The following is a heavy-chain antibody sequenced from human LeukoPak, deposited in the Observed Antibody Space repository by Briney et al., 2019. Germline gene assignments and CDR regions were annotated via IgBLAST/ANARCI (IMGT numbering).Heavy chain of an antibody. J-gene: IGHJ4*02. V-gene: IGHV3-23*01. CDR2: ISGSGGST. CDR3: AKKIYSSGWLGYFDY. Sequence: PGGSLRLSCAASGFTFSSYAMGWVRQAPGKGLEWVSAISGSGGSTYYADSVKGRFTISRDNSKNTLYLQMNSLRAEDTAVYYCAKKIYSSGWLGYFDYWGQGTLVTVSS. D-gene: IGHD6-19*01. CDR1: GFTFSSYA.